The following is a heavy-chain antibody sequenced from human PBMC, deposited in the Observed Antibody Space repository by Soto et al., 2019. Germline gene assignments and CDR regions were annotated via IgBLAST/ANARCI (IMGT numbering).Heavy chain of an antibody. J-gene: IGHJ5*02. CDR2: INHSGST. CDR3: ARGVMITFGGVSWFDP. D-gene: IGHD3-16*01. V-gene: IGHV4-34*01. CDR1: GGSFSGYY. Sequence: PSETLSLTCAVYGGSFSGYYWSWIRQPPGKGLEWIGEINHSGSTNYNPSLKSRVTISVDTSKNQFSLKLSSVTAADTAVYYCARGVMITFGGVSWFDPWGQGTQVTVSS.